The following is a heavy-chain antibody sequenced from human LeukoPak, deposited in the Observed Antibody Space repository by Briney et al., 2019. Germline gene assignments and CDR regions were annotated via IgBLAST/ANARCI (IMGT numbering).Heavy chain of an antibody. Sequence: ASVKVSCKASGYTFTGYYMHWERRAPGQGLEWMGWINPNSGGTNYAQKFQGRVTMTRDTSISTAYMELSRLRSDDTAVYYCARAKYNWNDVGYFDYWGQGTLVTVSS. V-gene: IGHV1-2*02. J-gene: IGHJ4*02. CDR1: GYTFTGYY. CDR3: ARAKYNWNDVGYFDY. CDR2: INPNSGGT. D-gene: IGHD1-20*01.